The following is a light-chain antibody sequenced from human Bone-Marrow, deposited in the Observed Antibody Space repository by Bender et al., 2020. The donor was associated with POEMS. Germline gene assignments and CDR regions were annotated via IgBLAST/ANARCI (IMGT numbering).Light chain of an antibody. J-gene: IGLJ2*01. Sequence: SYEVTQPPSVSVSPGQTASITCSGDDLGDKYVAWYQQKPVQSPVLVIYQDTTRPSGIPERFSGSNSGNTATLTISGTQAMDEADYYCQAWDTYSVIFGGGTKLTVL. CDR3: QAWDTYSVI. V-gene: IGLV3-1*01. CDR2: QDT. CDR1: DLGDKY.